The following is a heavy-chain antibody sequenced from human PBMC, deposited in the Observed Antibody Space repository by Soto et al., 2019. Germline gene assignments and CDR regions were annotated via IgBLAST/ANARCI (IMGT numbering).Heavy chain of an antibody. J-gene: IGHJ3*02. V-gene: IGHV3-23*01. D-gene: IGHD6-6*01. Sequence: GGSLRLSCAASGFTFSSYAMSWVRQAPGKGLEWVSAISGSGGSTYYADSVKGRFIISRDNSKNTLYLQMNSLRAEDTAVYYCAKDQASYSSSSWAFDIWGQGTMVTVSS. CDR1: GFTFSSYA. CDR2: ISGSGGST. CDR3: AKDQASYSSSSWAFDI.